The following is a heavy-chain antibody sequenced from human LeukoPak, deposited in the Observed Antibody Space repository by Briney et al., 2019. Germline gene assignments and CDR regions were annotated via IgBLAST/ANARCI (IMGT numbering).Heavy chain of an antibody. CDR1: GGSISSYY. D-gene: IGHD3-10*01. J-gene: IGHJ3*02. Sequence: SETLSLTCTVSGGSISSYYWSWIRQPPGKGLEWIGYIYYSGTTYYNPSLKSRVTISVDTSKNQFSLKLSSVTAADTAVYYCARDRGNDDFDIWGQGTMVTVSS. CDR2: IYYSGTT. V-gene: IGHV4-59*12. CDR3: ARDRGNDDFDI.